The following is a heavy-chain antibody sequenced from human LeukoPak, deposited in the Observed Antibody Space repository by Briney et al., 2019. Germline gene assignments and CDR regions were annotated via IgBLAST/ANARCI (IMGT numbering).Heavy chain of an antibody. CDR2: INPNSGGT. CDR1: GYTFTGYY. CDR3: ARGGVSSSWYRTPDY. Sequence: GASVKVSCKASGYTFTGYYMHWVRQAPGQGLEWMGRINPNSGGTNYAQKLQGRVTMTTDTSTSTAYMELRSLRSDDTAVYYCARGGVSSSWYRTPDYWGQGTLVTVSS. D-gene: IGHD6-13*01. J-gene: IGHJ4*02. V-gene: IGHV1-2*06.